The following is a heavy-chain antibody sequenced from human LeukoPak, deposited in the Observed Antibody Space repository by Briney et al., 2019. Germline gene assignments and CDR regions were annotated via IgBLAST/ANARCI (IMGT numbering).Heavy chain of an antibody. V-gene: IGHV3-13*01. Sequence: GGSLRLSCAASGFSFSGYAMHWVRQATGNSLEWVSGIGTAGDTHYADSVKGRFTISRENAKNSLLLQMNSLRVGDTAIYYCARVKSDSSGWYHVLDWGQGTLVTVSS. CDR3: ARVKSDSSGWYHVLD. J-gene: IGHJ4*02. CDR1: GFSFSGYA. CDR2: IGTAGDT. D-gene: IGHD6-19*01.